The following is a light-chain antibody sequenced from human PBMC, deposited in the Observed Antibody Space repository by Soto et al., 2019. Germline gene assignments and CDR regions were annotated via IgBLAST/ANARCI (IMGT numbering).Light chain of an antibody. V-gene: IGKV1-16*02. CDR1: QDISNF. J-gene: IGKJ1*01. Sequence: DIQMTQSPSSLSASVGDRVTITCRASQDISNFLAWFQQKPGKAPKSLIYATSSLQIGVQSKFTGSGYGTDFTLTISSLQPEEFANYYCQQYYSYPRTFGQGTKVEIK. CDR2: ATS. CDR3: QQYYSYPRT.